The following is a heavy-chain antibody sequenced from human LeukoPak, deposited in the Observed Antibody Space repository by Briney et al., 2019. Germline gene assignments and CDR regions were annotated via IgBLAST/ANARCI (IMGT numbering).Heavy chain of an antibody. CDR3: ARSSGRGY. CDR2: IIPIFGPA. CDR1: GGTFSSDA. Sequence: SVKVSCKASGGTFSSDAISWGRQAPGQCLEWMGGIIPIFGPANYAQKFQGRVTITADESTSTAYMELSSLRSEDTAVYYCARSSGRGYWGQGTLVTVSS. D-gene: IGHD1-26*01. V-gene: IGHV1-69*01. J-gene: IGHJ4*02.